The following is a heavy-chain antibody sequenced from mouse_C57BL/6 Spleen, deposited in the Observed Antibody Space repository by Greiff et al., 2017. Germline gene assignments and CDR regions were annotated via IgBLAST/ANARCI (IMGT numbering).Heavy chain of an antibody. CDR1: GYTFTSYW. V-gene: IGHV1-72*01. CDR3: ARGGGYYFDY. CDR2: IDPNSGGT. J-gene: IGHJ2*01. D-gene: IGHD1-1*02. Sequence: VQLQQPGAELVKPGASVKLSCKASGYTFTSYWMHWVKQRPGRGLEWIGRIDPNSGGTKYTEKFKSKATLSVDKPSSTADMQLSSLTSADSAVYYCARGGGYYFDYWGQGTTLTVSS.